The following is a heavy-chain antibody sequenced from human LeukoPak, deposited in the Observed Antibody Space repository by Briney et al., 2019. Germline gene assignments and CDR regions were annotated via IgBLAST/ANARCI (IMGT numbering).Heavy chain of an antibody. Sequence: GGSLRLSCAASGFTFSSYSMNWVRQAPGKGLEWVSSISSSSSYIYYADSVKGRFTISRDNAKNSLYLQMNSLRAEDTAVYYCASRTTLYDFWSGYPEYFQHWGQGTLVTVSS. D-gene: IGHD3-3*01. V-gene: IGHV3-21*01. CDR3: ASRTTLYDFWSGYPEYFQH. CDR2: ISSSSSYI. CDR1: GFTFSSYS. J-gene: IGHJ1*01.